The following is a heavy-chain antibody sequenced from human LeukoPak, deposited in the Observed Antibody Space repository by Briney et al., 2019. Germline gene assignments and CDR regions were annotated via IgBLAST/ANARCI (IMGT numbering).Heavy chain of an antibody. CDR2: IYYSGST. D-gene: IGHD6-19*01. V-gene: IGHV4-59*08. CDR1: GGSISSYY. J-gene: IGHJ4*02. CDR3: ARRGYSSGSYYFDY. Sequence: PSETLSLTCSVSGGSISSYYWSWIRQPPGKGLEWIGYIYYSGSTNYNPSLKSRVTISADTSKNQFSLKLSSENAADTAMYYCARRGYSSGSYYFDYWGQGALVTVAS.